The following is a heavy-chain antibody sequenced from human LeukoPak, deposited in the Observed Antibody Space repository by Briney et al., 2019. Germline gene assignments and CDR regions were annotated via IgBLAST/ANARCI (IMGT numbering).Heavy chain of an antibody. CDR1: GLTFSNYA. Sequence: GSLRLSCAASGLTFSNYAMNWVRPASGKGLEWVSGITDSGRKTYYADPVKGRFSISRDNSRNTVYLQMSDLRAEDTAVYYCAKITKATTPNYWGQGTLVTVSS. J-gene: IGHJ4*02. D-gene: IGHD3-10*01. V-gene: IGHV3-23*01. CDR3: AKITKATTPNY. CDR2: ITDSGRKT.